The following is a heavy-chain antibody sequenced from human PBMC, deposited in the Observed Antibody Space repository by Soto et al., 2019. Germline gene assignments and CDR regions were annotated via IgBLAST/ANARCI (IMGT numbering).Heavy chain of an antibody. V-gene: IGHV3-23*01. Sequence: GGSLRLSCATSGFTFNKYAMSWVRLVPGKGLEWVSATGGGVGATYYAESVKGRFTIFRDNSNSTLFLQMNNLRDDDTAMYYCAKEGDISPTFDAFDMWGQGTMVTVSS. J-gene: IGHJ3*02. D-gene: IGHD1-26*01. CDR2: TGGGVGAT. CDR1: GFTFNKYA. CDR3: AKEGDISPTFDAFDM.